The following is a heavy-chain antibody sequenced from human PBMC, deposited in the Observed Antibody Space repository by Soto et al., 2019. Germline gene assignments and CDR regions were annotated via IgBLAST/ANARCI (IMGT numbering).Heavy chain of an antibody. Sequence: LGESLKISCKGSGYTYTNDWIGWVRQMPGKVLEWMGSIYPGDSDTKYSPSFQGQVTISVDKSIRTASLQWSSLKASDTAMYYCARASGPGSRDGMDVWGQGTTVNVSS. J-gene: IGHJ6*02. V-gene: IGHV5-51*01. CDR3: ARASGPGSRDGMDV. CDR1: GYTYTNDW. CDR2: IYPGDSDT.